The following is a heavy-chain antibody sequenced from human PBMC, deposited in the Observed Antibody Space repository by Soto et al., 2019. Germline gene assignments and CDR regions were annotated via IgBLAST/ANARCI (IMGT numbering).Heavy chain of an antibody. J-gene: IGHJ4*02. Sequence: ASVKVSCKASGYTFSRYGISWVRQAPGQGLEWMGWISGFNGNTKESEKLQGRVTLTTDTAANTAHMELRGLRSDDTAVYYCAGASAYSTPWSFDNWGQGTLVTVSS. V-gene: IGHV1-18*01. D-gene: IGHD6-13*01. CDR2: ISGFNGNT. CDR1: GYTFSRYG. CDR3: AGASAYSTPWSFDN.